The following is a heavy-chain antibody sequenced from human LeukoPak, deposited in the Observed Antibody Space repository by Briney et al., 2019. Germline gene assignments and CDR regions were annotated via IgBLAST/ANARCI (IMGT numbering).Heavy chain of an antibody. V-gene: IGHV1-2*06. CDR2: INPNSGGT. D-gene: IGHD3-22*01. J-gene: IGHJ4*02. CDR3: ARDSIVVGSIDY. CDR1: GYTFTGYY. Sequence: ASVKVSCKASGYTFTGYYMHWVRQAPGQGLEWMGRINPNSGGTNYAQKFQGRVTMTRDTSISTAYMEPSRLRSDDTAVYYCARDSIVVGSIDYWGQGTLVTVSS.